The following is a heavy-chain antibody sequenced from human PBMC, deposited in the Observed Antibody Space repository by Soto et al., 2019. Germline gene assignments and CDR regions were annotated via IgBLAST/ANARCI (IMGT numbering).Heavy chain of an antibody. Sequence: SETLSLTCTVSGGSVISGSYYLSCMRERPGSGLELIGYIYYSGSTNYNPSLKSRVTISVDTSKNQFSLKLSSVTAADTAVYYCARGNDRITIFGVVPIGNYYYGMDVWGQGTTVTVSS. D-gene: IGHD3-3*01. CDR1: GGSVISGSYY. V-gene: IGHV4-61*01. CDR3: ARGNDRITIFGVVPIGNYYYGMDV. J-gene: IGHJ6*02. CDR2: IYYSGST.